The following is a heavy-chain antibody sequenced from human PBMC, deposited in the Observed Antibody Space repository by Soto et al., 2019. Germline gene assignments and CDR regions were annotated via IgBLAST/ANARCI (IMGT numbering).Heavy chain of an antibody. CDR3: ARSSSPFDFWSGSHPHWFDP. CDR2: IYYSGST. J-gene: IGHJ5*02. D-gene: IGHD3-3*01. CDR1: GGSISSGGYY. Sequence: PSETLSLTCTVSGGSISSGGYYWSWIRQHPGKGLEWIGYIYYSGSTYYNPSLKSRVTISVDTSKNQFSLKLSSVTAADTAVYYCARSSSPFDFWSGSHPHWFDPWGQGTLGIVS. V-gene: IGHV4-31*03.